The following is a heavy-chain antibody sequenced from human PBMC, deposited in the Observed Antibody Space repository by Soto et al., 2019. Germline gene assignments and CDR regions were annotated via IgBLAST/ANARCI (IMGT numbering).Heavy chain of an antibody. CDR3: AREESRLWSDAFDI. V-gene: IGHV1-69*13. D-gene: IGHD5-18*01. J-gene: IGHJ3*02. Sequence: SVKVSCKASGGTFSSYAISWVRRAPGQGLEWMGGIIPIFGTANYAQKFQGRVTITADESTSTAYMELSSLRSEDTAVYYCAREESRLWSDAFDIWGQGTMVTVSS. CDR1: GGTFSSYA. CDR2: IIPIFGTA.